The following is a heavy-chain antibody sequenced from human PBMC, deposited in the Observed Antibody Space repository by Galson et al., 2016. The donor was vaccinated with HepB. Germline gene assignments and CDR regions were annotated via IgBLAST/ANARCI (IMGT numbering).Heavy chain of an antibody. CDR3: ARVGPGSSWYPGRVFWFDP. Sequence: ETLSLTCTVSGGSISSYYWSWIRQPPGKGLEWIGYIYYIGNTNYNPSLKSRVTMSVDTSKNQFSLKRSSVTAADTAVYYCARVGPGSSWYPGRVFWFDPWGQGTLVTVSS. CDR2: IYYIGNT. J-gene: IGHJ5*02. D-gene: IGHD6-13*01. V-gene: IGHV4-59*01. CDR1: GGSISSYY.